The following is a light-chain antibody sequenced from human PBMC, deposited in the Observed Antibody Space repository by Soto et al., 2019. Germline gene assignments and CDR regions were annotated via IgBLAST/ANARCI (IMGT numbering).Light chain of an antibody. V-gene: IGLV2-23*02. CDR2: EVF. J-gene: IGLJ1*01. CDR1: SSDIGSYNL. Sequence: QSALTQPASVSGSPGQSITISCTGTSSDIGSYNLVSWYQQHPDKPPRLMIYEVFRRPSGVSDRFSGSKSDNTASLTISGLQAEDEGDYYCCSYTRSSTYVFGTGTKVTVL. CDR3: CSYTRSSTYV.